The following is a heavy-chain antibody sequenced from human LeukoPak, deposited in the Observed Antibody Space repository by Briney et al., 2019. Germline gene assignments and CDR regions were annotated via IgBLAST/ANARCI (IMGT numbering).Heavy chain of an antibody. CDR2: ISGNGGSS. CDR1: GFIYSNFA. D-gene: IGHD4-17*01. V-gene: IGHV3-23*01. Sequence: PGGSLRLSCAASGFIYSNFAMNWVRQAPGKGLEWVSVISGNGGSSFYADSVKGRFIISRDNSKNTLYLQMNSLRVEDTAQYYCAKDLSYGDTSYFYYYMDVWGKGTTVTVSS. CDR3: AKDLSYGDTSYFYYYMDV. J-gene: IGHJ6*03.